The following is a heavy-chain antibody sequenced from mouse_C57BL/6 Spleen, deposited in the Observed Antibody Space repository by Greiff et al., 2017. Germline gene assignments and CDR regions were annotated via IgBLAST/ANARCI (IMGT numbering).Heavy chain of an antibody. CDR1: GFNIKDYY. CDR2: IDPEDGDT. Sequence: EVQLQQSGAELVRPGASVKLSCTASGFNIKDYYMHWVKQRPEQGLEWIGRIDPEDGDTEYAPKFQGKATMTADTSSNTAYLQLSSLTSEDTAVYYCTTVCSYSCGGRRAMDYWGQGTSVTVSS. V-gene: IGHV14-1*01. D-gene: IGHD6-5*01. J-gene: IGHJ4*01. CDR3: TTVCSYSCGGRRAMDY.